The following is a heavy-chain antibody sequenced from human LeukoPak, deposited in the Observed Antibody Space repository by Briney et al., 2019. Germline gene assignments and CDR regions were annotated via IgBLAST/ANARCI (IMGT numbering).Heavy chain of an antibody. D-gene: IGHD5-12*01. Sequence: PGGSLRLSCAASGFTFTSHWLSWVRQAPGKGLEWVANMNQDGSEKYYVDSVKGRFIISRDNAKNSLYLQMKSLGAEDTAVYYCARDGYAGGMDYWGQGALVTVSS. V-gene: IGHV3-7*04. J-gene: IGHJ4*02. CDR3: ARDGYAGGMDY. CDR2: MNQDGSEK. CDR1: GFTFTSHW.